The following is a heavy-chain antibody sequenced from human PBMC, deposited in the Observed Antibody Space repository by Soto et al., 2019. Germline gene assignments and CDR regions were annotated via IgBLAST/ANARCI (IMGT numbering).Heavy chain of an antibody. CDR3: ASSFNWNDLPDAFDI. CDR1: GYTFTSYG. D-gene: IGHD1-20*01. CDR2: ISAYNGNT. J-gene: IGHJ3*02. Sequence: ASVKLSCTACGYTFTSYGISWVRQAPGQGLEWMGWISAYNGNTNYAQKLQGRVTMTTDTSTSTAYMELRSLRSDDTAVYYCASSFNWNDLPDAFDIWGQGTMVTVSS. V-gene: IGHV1-18*01.